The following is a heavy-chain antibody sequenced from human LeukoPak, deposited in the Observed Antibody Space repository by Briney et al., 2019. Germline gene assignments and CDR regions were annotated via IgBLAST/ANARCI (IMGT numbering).Heavy chain of an antibody. CDR3: ARGFAPAYNFGVFDG. V-gene: IGHV3-53*01. CDR2: LYTGGET. CDR1: GFSVSNNY. J-gene: IGHJ4*02. Sequence: GGSLRLSRAASGFSVSNNYMIWVRQAPGKGLEWVSLLYTGGETNYADSVKGRFTISRDNSKNTVSLQMNSLRAEDTAVYYCARGFAPAYNFGVFDGWGQGTLVTVSS. D-gene: IGHD5-18*01.